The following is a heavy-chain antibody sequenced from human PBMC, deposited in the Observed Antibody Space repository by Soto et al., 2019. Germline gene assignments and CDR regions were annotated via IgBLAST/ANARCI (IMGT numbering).Heavy chain of an antibody. CDR2: INHSGST. CDR1: GGSFSGYY. J-gene: IGHJ5*02. Sequence: QVQLQQWGAGLLKPSETLSLTCAVYGGSFSGYYWSWIRQPPGKGLEWIGEINHSGSTNYNPSLKSRVTISVDTSKNQFSLKLSSVTAADTAVYYCARGLGSSWYRLRGNNWFDPWGQGTLVTVSS. V-gene: IGHV4-34*01. D-gene: IGHD6-13*01. CDR3: ARGLGSSWYRLRGNNWFDP.